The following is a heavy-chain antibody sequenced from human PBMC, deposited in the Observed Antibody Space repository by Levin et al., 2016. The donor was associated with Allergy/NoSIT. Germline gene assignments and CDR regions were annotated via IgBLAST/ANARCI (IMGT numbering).Heavy chain of an antibody. CDR2: IGASGGSS. J-gene: IGHJ6*02. D-gene: IGHD3-10*01. Sequence: VRQAPGKGLEWVSSIGASGGSSYYADSVKGRFTISRDNSNNTLYLQMNSLRVEDTALYYCAKDPTGSYYLYYYLGLDVWGQGTTVTVSS. V-gene: IGHV3-23*01. CDR3: AKDPTGSYYLYYYLGLDV.